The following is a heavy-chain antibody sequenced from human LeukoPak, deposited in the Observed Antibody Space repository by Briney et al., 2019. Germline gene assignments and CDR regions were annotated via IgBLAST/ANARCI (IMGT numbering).Heavy chain of an antibody. CDR1: GGSISGSSYY. CDR2: ISYSGGT. V-gene: IGHV4-39*02. J-gene: IGHJ3*02. D-gene: IGHD3-22*01. Sequence: SETLSLTCTVSGGSISGSSYYWGWTRQPPGKGLEWFGSISYSGGTSYNPSLRSRVSISVDTSKNQFSLKLNSVTAADTAVYYCAREVEYYDSSGYRPHAFDIWGQGTVVTVSS. CDR3: AREVEYYDSSGYRPHAFDI.